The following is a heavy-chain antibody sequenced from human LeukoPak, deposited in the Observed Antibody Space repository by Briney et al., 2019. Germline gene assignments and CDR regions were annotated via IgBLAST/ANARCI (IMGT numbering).Heavy chain of an antibody. CDR1: GFTFSSYG. CDR2: ISYDGSNK. Sequence: GGSLRLSCAASGFTFSSYGIHWDRQAPGKGLEWVAFISYDGSNKYYADSVKGRFTISRDNSKNTQYLQMNSLRAEDTAVYYCAKEPPYYYDSSGYTDFWGQGTLVTVSS. J-gene: IGHJ4*02. D-gene: IGHD3-22*01. V-gene: IGHV3-30*18. CDR3: AKEPPYYYDSSGYTDF.